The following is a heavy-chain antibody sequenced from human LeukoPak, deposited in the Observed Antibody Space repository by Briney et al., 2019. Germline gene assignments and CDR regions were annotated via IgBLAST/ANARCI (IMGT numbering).Heavy chain of an antibody. V-gene: IGHV3-30*03. J-gene: IGHJ4*02. Sequence: GGSLRLSCAASGFTFSSYGMHWVRQAPGKGLEWVAVISYDGSNKYYADSVKGRFTISRDNSKNTLYLQMNSLRAEDTAVYYCARSPPYYDSSGYLDYWGQGTLVTVSS. CDR1: GFTFSSYG. CDR2: ISYDGSNK. D-gene: IGHD3-22*01. CDR3: ARSPPYYDSSGYLDY.